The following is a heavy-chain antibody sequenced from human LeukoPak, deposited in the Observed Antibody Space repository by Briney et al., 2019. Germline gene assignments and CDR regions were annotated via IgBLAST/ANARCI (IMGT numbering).Heavy chain of an antibody. CDR1: GYSISSGYY. CDR2: IYHSGST. J-gene: IGHJ6*03. CDR3: ARAKYSTYYYYYMDV. Sequence: SETLSLTCTVSGYSISSGYYWGWIRQPPGKGLEWIGSIYHSGSTYYNPSLKSRVTISVDTSKNQFSLKLSSVTAADTAVYYCARAKYSTYYYYYMDVWGKGTTVTISS. D-gene: IGHD6-13*01. V-gene: IGHV4-38-2*02.